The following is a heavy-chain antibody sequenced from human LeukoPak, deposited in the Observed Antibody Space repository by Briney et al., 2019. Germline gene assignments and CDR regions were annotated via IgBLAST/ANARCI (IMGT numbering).Heavy chain of an antibody. V-gene: IGHV3-7*01. CDR3: ARDIVVPAASGRYFDY. J-gene: IGHJ4*02. D-gene: IGHD2-2*01. Sequence: PTGGSLRLSCAASGFTFSSYWMSWVRQAPGKGLEWVANIKQDGSEKYYVDSVKGRFTISRDNSKNTLYLQMNSLRPEDTAVYYCARDIVVPAASGRYFDYWGQGTLITVSS. CDR2: IKQDGSEK. CDR1: GFTFSSYW.